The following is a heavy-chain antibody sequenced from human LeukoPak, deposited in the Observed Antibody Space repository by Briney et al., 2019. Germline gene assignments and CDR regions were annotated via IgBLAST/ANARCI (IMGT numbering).Heavy chain of an antibody. CDR3: ARGSRLGVVGRDAFDI. V-gene: IGHV3-21*01. CDR1: GFTLSRYS. Sequence: GGSLRLSCAASGFTLSRYSMNWVRQAPGKGLEWVSSISISSNYIYYADSVKGRFTISRDNAKNSLYLQVNSLRAEDTAVYYCARGSRLGVVGRDAFDIWGQGTVVTVSS. CDR2: ISISSNYI. J-gene: IGHJ3*02. D-gene: IGHD3-3*01.